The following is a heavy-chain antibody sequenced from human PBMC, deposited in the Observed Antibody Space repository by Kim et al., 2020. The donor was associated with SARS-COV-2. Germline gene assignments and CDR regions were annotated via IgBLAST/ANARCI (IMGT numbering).Heavy chain of an antibody. CDR3: ARDDYPDACDY. D-gene: IGHD3-16*01. Sequence: TNYHPSLKSRVTMSVDTSKNQFSLKLSSVTAADTAVYYCARDDYPDACDYWGQGTLVTVSS. J-gene: IGHJ4*02. CDR2: T. V-gene: IGHV4-4*07.